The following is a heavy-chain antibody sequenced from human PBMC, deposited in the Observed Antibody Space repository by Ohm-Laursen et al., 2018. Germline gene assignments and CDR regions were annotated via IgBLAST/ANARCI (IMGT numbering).Heavy chain of an antibody. CDR2: ISASGVRT. V-gene: IGHV3-23*01. D-gene: IGHD1-26*01. CDR1: GFIFRSYA. J-gene: IGHJ4*02. CDR3: AAPGSPEDY. Sequence: SLRLSCAASGFIFRSYAMMWVRQAPGKGLAWVAAISASGVRTYADSVKSRFTISRDNSKKTLNLQMNSLRADDTAVYYCAAPGSPEDYWGQGTLVTVSS.